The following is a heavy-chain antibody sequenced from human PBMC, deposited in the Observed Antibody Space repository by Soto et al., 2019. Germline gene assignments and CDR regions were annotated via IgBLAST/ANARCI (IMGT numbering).Heavy chain of an antibody. D-gene: IGHD1-20*01. CDR2: INHSGST. Sequence: SETLSLTCAVYGGSFSGYYWSWIRQPPGKGLEWIGEINHSGSTNYNPSLKSRVTISVDTSKNQFSLTLYSVTAADTAVYYCARITGIQLDYWGHGSLVTVSS. V-gene: IGHV4-34*01. CDR3: ARITGIQLDY. J-gene: IGHJ4*01. CDR1: GGSFSGYY.